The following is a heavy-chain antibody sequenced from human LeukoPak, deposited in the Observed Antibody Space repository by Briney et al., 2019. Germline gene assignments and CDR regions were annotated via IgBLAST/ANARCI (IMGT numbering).Heavy chain of an antibody. CDR2: MSSNSKYI. CDR3: ARAKRNGFDI. Sequence: GGSLRLSCAASGFTFSTYSMNWVRQAPGKGLEWVSSMSSNSKYIYYADSVKGRFTISRDNAMNSVYLQMNSLRAEDTAVYYCARAKRNGFDIWGQGTMVTVSS. V-gene: IGHV3-21*06. CDR1: GFTFSTYS. J-gene: IGHJ3*02.